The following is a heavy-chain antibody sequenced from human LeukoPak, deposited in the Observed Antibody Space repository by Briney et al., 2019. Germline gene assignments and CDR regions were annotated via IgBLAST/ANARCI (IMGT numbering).Heavy chain of an antibody. V-gene: IGHV4-30-4*08. CDR1: GGSISSDDYY. CDR2: IYYSGST. D-gene: IGHD2-2*02. CDR3: ASSTVPAAIPYFDY. J-gene: IGHJ4*02. Sequence: SQTLSLTCTVSGGSISSDDYYWSWIRQPPGKGLEWIGYIYYSGSTYYNPSLKSRVTISVDTSKNQFSLKLSSVTVADTAVYYCASSTVPAAIPYFDYWGQGTLVTVSS.